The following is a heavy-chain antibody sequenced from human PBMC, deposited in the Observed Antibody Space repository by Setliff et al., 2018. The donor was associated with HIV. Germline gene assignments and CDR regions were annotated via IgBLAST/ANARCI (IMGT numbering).Heavy chain of an antibody. Sequence: NPSETLSLTCAVYGGSLSGYYWSWIRQAPGKGLEWIGEINHRGRTRYNPSLKSRVTISVETSKNQFSLRVNSVTAADTAVYYCARESPSSSWFYFDFWGQGTLVTVSS. CDR1: GGSLSGYY. CDR2: INHRGRT. V-gene: IGHV4-34*01. CDR3: ARESPSSSWFYFDF. J-gene: IGHJ4*02. D-gene: IGHD6-13*01.